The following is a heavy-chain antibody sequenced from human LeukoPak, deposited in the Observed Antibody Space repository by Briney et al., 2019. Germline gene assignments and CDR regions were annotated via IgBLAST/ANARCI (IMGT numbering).Heavy chain of an antibody. CDR1: GFTFDDYA. CDR2: ISWDGGST. J-gene: IGHJ6*03. V-gene: IGHV3-43D*03. CDR3: AKGGYYYYMDV. Sequence: PGGSLRLSCAASGFTFDDYAMHWVRQAPGKGLEWVSLISWDGGSTYYADSVKGRFTISRDNSKNSLYLQMNSLRAEDTALHYRAKGGYYYYMDVWGKGTTVTVSS.